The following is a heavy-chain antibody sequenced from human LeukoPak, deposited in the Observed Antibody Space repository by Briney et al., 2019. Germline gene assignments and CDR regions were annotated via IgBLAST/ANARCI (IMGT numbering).Heavy chain of an antibody. Sequence: PSETLSLTCNVSRGSISTTTNSWGWAWIRQRPTKGLEWIGSIYYGGSPYYTSSLKSRVTISVDTSKNQFSLKLASLTAADTAVYYCARRPIVGSTGFYFDPWGPGTLVAVSS. J-gene: IGHJ5*02. CDR3: ARRPIVGSTGFYFDP. CDR2: IYYGGSP. CDR1: RGSISTTTNS. D-gene: IGHD1-26*01. V-gene: IGHV4-39*01.